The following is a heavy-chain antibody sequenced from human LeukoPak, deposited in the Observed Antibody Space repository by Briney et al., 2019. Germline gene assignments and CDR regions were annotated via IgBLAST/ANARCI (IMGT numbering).Heavy chain of an antibody. D-gene: IGHD5-24*01. CDR3: AKGEMGLTLLSRAFDI. V-gene: IGHV3-30*18. CDR1: GFTFSSYG. Sequence: AGGSLRLSCAASGFTFSSYGMHWVRQAPGKGLEWVAVISYDGSNKYYADSVKGRFTISRDNSKNTLYLQMNSLRAEDTAVYYCAKGEMGLTLLSRAFDIWGQGTMVTVSS. J-gene: IGHJ3*02. CDR2: ISYDGSNK.